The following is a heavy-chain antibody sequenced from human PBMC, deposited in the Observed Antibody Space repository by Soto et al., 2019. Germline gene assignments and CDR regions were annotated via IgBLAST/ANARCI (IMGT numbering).Heavy chain of an antibody. CDR2: IYYSGST. CDR1: GGSISSYY. D-gene: IGHD5-12*01. Sequence: SETLSLTCTVSGGSISSYYWSWIRQPPGKGLEWIGYIYYSGSTNYNPSLKSRVTISVDTSKNQFSLKLSSVTAADTAVYYCASGEMATIVDYWGQATLVTV. V-gene: IGHV4-59*01. CDR3: ASGEMATIVDY. J-gene: IGHJ4*02.